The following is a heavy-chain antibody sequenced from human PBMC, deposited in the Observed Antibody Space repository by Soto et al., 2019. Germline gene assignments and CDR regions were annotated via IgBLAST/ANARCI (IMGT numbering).Heavy chain of an antibody. D-gene: IGHD1-1*01. CDR3: ASWHEREHAYDV. Sequence: EVQLVESGGGLVQPGGSLTLSCAASGFAFGDSAIHWVRQASGKGLEWIGRIRSRGNNYATAYGESVKGRFTLSRDESRNTAYLQINSLRTEDTAVYYCASWHEREHAYDVWGQGTTVIVSS. CDR1: GFAFGDSA. J-gene: IGHJ3*01. CDR2: IRSRGNNYAT. V-gene: IGHV3-73*02.